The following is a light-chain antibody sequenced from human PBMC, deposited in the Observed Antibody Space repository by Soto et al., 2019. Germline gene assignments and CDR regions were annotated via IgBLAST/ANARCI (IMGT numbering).Light chain of an antibody. Sequence: QSALTQPASVSGSPGQSITISCTGTSSDVGGYNYVSWYQQHPGKAPKLMIYDVSNRPSGVSNRFSGSKSVNTASLDISGPQDEDNADEYCSSYTRSSDHYVSGTSTKLTVL. J-gene: IGLJ1*01. V-gene: IGLV2-14*01. CDR1: SSDVGGYNY. CDR2: DVS. CDR3: SSYTRSSDHYV.